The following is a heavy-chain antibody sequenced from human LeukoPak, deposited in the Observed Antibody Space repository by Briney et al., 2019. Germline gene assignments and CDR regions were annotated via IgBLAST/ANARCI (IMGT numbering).Heavy chain of an antibody. Sequence: SETLSLTCGVSGGSVINTNWWTWVRPPPGKGLEWIGEVHLDGRTNYNSSLESRLTMSVDVSENQVSLKLTSVTAADTAVYYCAREGGFYRSLDYSGQGTLVTVSS. J-gene: IGHJ4*02. D-gene: IGHD3-3*01. CDR2: VHLDGRT. V-gene: IGHV4-4*02. CDR3: AREGGFYRSLDY. CDR1: GGSVINTNW.